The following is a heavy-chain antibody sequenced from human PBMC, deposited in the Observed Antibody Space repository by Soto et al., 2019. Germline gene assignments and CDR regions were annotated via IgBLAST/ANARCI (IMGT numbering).Heavy chain of an antibody. D-gene: IGHD6-13*01. CDR3: ARLGYSSSWLWFDP. J-gene: IGHJ5*02. Sequence: SVKISCKASGGTFSSYTISWVRQAPGQGLEWMGRIIPILGIANYAQKFQGRVTITADKSTSTAYMELSSLRSEDTAVYYCARLGYSSSWLWFDPWGQGTLVTVSS. CDR1: GGTFSSYT. V-gene: IGHV1-69*02. CDR2: IIPILGIA.